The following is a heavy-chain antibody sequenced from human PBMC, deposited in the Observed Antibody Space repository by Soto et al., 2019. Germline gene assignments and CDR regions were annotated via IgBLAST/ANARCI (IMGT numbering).Heavy chain of an antibody. J-gene: IGHJ2*01. V-gene: IGHV3-7*03. CDR3: ARGAGWYFDL. Sequence: EQHLVASGGNLVQPGGSLRLSCGASGFTLANYWMTWVRQAPGKGLEWVAIIKQDGSEKLYVDSVKGRFTISRDDAKNSLYLQMNSLRVEDTAVYYCARGAGWYFDLWGRGTLVPVSS. D-gene: IGHD6-19*01. CDR1: GFTLANYW. CDR2: IKQDGSEK.